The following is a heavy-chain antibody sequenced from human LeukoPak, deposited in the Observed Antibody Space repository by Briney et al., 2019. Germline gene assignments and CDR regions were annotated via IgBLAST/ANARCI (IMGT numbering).Heavy chain of an antibody. CDR2: IYYSGST. D-gene: IGHD3-10*01. CDR1: GGSISSSSYY. Sequence: SETLSLTCTVSGGSISSSSYYWGWIRQPPGKGLEWIGSIYYSGSTYYNPSLKSRVTISVDTSKNQFSLKLSSVTAADTAVYYCARDRVDYYGSGSYYLFDYWGQGTLVTVSS. CDR3: ARDRVDYYGSGSYYLFDY. J-gene: IGHJ4*02. V-gene: IGHV4-39*07.